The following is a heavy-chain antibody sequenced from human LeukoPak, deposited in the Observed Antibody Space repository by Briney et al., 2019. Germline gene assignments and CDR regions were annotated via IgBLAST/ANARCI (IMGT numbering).Heavy chain of an antibody. D-gene: IGHD6-19*01. CDR2: IYHSGST. CDR1: GYSISSGYY. J-gene: IGHJ4*03. CDR3: ARDIGLAVAGNFDY. V-gene: IGHV4-38-2*02. Sequence: PSETLSLTCTVSGYSISSGYYWGWIRQPPGKGLEWIGSIYHSGSTYYNPSLKSRVTISVDTSKNQFSLKLSSVTAADTAVYYCARDIGLAVAGNFDYWGKGTTVTVSS.